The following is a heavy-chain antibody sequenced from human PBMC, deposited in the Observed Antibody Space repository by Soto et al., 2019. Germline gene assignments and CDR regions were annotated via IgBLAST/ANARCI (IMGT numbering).Heavy chain of an antibody. V-gene: IGHV4-59*01. Sequence: QVQLQESGPGLVKPSETVSLTCTVSGGSISSYYWSWIRQPPGKGLEWIGYIYYSGSTNYNPSLKSRVTISVDTSKNQFSLKLSSVTAADTAVYYCARDQRFSYYGMDVWGQGTTVTVSS. CDR3: ARDQRFSYYGMDV. J-gene: IGHJ6*02. D-gene: IGHD3-3*01. CDR2: IYYSGST. CDR1: GGSISSYY.